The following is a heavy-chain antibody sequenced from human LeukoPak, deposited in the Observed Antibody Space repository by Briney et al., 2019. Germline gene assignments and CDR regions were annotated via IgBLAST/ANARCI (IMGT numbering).Heavy chain of an antibody. J-gene: IGHJ4*02. CDR2: INEGGTDT. CDR3: ARGGGGSFDY. D-gene: IGHD3-16*01. V-gene: IGHV3-74*01. Sequence: PGGSRRLSCVASGFTLSSYWMHWVRQAPGKGLLWVSRINEGGTDTTYADSVRGRFTVSRDSAKNTLYLQMNSLGVEDTAVYYCARGGGGSFDYWGQGILVSVSS. CDR1: GFTLSSYW.